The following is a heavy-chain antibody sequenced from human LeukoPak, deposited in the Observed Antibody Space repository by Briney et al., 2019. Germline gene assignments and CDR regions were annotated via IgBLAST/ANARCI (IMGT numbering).Heavy chain of an antibody. D-gene: IGHD4/OR15-4a*01. CDR3: ARHGAVAPRSSKLSDY. V-gene: IGHV4-38-2*01. CDR2: IYHSGST. Sequence: SETLSLTCAVSGYSISSGYYWGWIRQPPGKGLEWVGSIYHSGSTYYNPSLKSRVTISVDTSKNQFSLKLSSVTAADTAVYYCARHGAVAPRSSKLSDYWGQGTLVTVSS. J-gene: IGHJ4*02. CDR1: GYSISSGYY.